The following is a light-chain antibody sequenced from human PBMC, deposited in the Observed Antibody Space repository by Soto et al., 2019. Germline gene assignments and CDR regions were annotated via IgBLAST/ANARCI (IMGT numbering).Light chain of an antibody. Sequence: DIQMTQSPSSLSASVGDSVTITCRASQNIETYLNWYQMKPGKAPKLLLSVAPGFQGEVPSYFSGSGAGTDFTLTISGLQQEDFATYYCQQSYSSPRTFGQGTKVDIK. J-gene: IGKJ1*01. CDR1: QNIETY. V-gene: IGKV1-39*01. CDR3: QQSYSSPRT. CDR2: VAP.